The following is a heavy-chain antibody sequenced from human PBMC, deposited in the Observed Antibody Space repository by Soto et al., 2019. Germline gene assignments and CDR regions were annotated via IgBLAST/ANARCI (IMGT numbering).Heavy chain of an antibody. CDR2: ISRSHSDI. CDR3: GRECMNRYTPYSIDT. D-gene: IGHD1-1*01. CDR1: GFSISNFG. Sequence: GGSLRLSCSASGFSISNFGMFWVRQAPGRGLGWISFISRSHSDIYYADSVKGRFTISRDNAKNSMFLQMNSLRDEDRAVYYCGRECMNRYTPYSIDTWGQGVLVTVSS. V-gene: IGHV3-21*05. J-gene: IGHJ5*02.